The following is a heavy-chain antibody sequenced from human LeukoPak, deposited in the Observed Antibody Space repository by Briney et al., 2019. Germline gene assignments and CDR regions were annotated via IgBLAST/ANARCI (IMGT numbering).Heavy chain of an antibody. D-gene: IGHD1-26*01. Sequence: PSETLSLTCTVSGGSISSYYWSWIRQPPGKGLEWIGYIYYSGSTNYNPSLESRVTISVDTSKNQFSLKLSSVTAADTAVYYCARQNYSGSLFDYWGQGTLVTVSS. CDR2: IYYSGST. CDR3: ARQNYSGSLFDY. J-gene: IGHJ4*02. V-gene: IGHV4-59*08. CDR1: GGSISSYY.